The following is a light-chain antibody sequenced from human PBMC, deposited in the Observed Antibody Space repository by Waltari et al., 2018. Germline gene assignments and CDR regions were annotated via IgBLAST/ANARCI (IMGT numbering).Light chain of an antibody. Sequence: QPALTQPASVSGSPGQSITISCTGTSSDVGNYNLVSWFQQHPGKAPKLMIYEGSKRPSGVSNRFSGSKSGNTASLTISGLQAEDEADYYCCSYAGSSTSVVFGGGTKLTVL. J-gene: IGLJ2*01. CDR1: SSDVGNYNL. V-gene: IGLV2-23*01. CDR2: EGS. CDR3: CSYAGSSTSVV.